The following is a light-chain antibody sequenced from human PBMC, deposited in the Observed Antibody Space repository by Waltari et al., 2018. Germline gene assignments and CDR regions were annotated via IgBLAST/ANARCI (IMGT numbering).Light chain of an antibody. J-gene: IGLJ2*01. CDR3: QSYDSSLSGPL. CDR1: SSNIGSIYD. CDR2: GKT. Sequence: QSVLTQPPSVSGAPGQTVTISCTGSSSNIGSIYDVHWYQQLPGTAPKLLIYGKTIRPSGVPDRFSGSKSGTSASLAITGLQAEDEADYYCQSYDSSLSGPLFGGGTKLTVL. V-gene: IGLV1-40*01.